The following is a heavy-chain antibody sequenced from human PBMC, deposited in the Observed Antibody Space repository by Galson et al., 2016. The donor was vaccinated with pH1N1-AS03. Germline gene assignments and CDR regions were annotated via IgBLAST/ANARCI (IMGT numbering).Heavy chain of an antibody. Sequence: PALVKPTQTLTLTCSVSGVSVPSSGVGVGWFRQPPGKALEWLALVYWYETRRYRPTLKNRITITKDSSKNQVVLTVTSVDPMDIANYFCALPNSGGDAFEIWGPGTMVTVSS. J-gene: IGHJ3*02. V-gene: IGHV2-5*01. CDR1: GVSVPSSGVG. CDR2: VYWYETR. CDR3: ALPNSGGDAFEI. D-gene: IGHD2/OR15-2a*01.